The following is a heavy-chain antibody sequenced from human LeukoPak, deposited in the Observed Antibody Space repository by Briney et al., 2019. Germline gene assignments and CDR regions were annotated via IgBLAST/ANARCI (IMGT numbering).Heavy chain of an antibody. CDR3: ARDLNYSPD. CDR1: GFTFSSYE. Sequence: GGSLRLSCAASGFTFSSYEMNWVRQAPGKGLEWVSYISSSSSTIYYADSVKGRFIISRDNAKNSLYLQMNSLRAEDTAVYYCARDLNYSPDWGQGTLVTVSS. CDR2: ISSSSSTI. V-gene: IGHV3-48*01. J-gene: IGHJ4*02. D-gene: IGHD1-7*01.